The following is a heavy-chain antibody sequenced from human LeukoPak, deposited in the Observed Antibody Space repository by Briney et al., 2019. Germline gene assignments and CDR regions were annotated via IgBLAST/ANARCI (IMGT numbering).Heavy chain of an antibody. Sequence: ASVKVSCKASGYTFTGYYMHWVRQAPGQGLEWMGWINPNSGGTNYAQKFQGRVTMTRDTSISTAYMELSRLRSDDTAVYYCARDEEPVGYCSSTSCHWGWFDPWGQGTLVTVSS. D-gene: IGHD2-2*01. CDR1: GYTFTGYY. CDR3: ARDEEPVGYCSSTSCHWGWFDP. CDR2: INPNSGGT. J-gene: IGHJ5*02. V-gene: IGHV1-2*02.